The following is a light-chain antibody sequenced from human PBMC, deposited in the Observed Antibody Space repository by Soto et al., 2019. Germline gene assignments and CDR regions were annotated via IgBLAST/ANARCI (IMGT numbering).Light chain of an antibody. J-gene: IGKJ1*01. V-gene: IGKV1-5*01. CDR1: QRINTW. Sequence: DIQLTQSPSTLSASVGDRVTITCRASQRINTWLAWYQQEPGKAPKLLIHAASSLESGVPSRFSGSGSVTEFTLTISSLQPDDLGTYYCQQYNTNSPWTFGQGTKVEIK. CDR3: QQYNTNSPWT. CDR2: AAS.